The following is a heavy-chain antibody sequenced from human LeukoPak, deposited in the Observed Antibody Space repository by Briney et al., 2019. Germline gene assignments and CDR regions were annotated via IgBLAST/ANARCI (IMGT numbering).Heavy chain of an antibody. J-gene: IGHJ6*02. V-gene: IGHV3-23*01. Sequence: PGGSLRLSCAASGFTFSSYAMNWVRQPPGKGLEWVSSISGGSNNINYAGSVKGRFTTSRDNAKNTLYLQMNSLRVEDTAVYYCTRGSHNGLDVWGQGTTVIVSS. CDR1: GFTFSSYA. CDR3: TRGSHNGLDV. CDR2: ISGGSNNI.